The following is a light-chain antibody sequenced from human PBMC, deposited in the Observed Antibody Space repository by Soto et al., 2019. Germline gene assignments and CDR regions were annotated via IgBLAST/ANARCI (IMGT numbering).Light chain of an antibody. J-gene: IGKJ2*01. CDR2: DTS. CDR3: QQYNNWPLT. V-gene: IGKV3-15*01. CDR1: QSVSSN. Sequence: EIVMTQSPGTLSVSPGESATLSCRASQSVSSNLAWYQQKPGQAPRLLIYDTSTRATGVPARFSGSGSGTAFTLTISSLQSEDVAVYYCQQYNNWPLTFGQGTKLEIK.